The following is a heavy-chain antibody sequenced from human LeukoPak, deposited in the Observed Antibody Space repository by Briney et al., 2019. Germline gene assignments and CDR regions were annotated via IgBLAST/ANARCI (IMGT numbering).Heavy chain of an antibody. J-gene: IGHJ3*02. CDR3: AKDTYSGSYRDAFDI. CDR2: ISSSGSAI. D-gene: IGHD1-26*01. V-gene: IGHV3-11*01. Sequence: GGSLRLSCAASGFRISDYYMGWIRQAPGKGLEWVSYISSSGSAIYYPDSVKDRFTISRDNVKNSLYLQMNSLRAEDTALYYCAKDTYSGSYRDAFDIWGQGTMVTVSS. CDR1: GFRISDYY.